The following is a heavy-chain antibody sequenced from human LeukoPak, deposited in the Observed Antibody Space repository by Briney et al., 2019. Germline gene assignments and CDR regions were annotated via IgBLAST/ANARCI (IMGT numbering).Heavy chain of an antibody. D-gene: IGHD7-27*01. CDR3: ARVGVTGKIDY. V-gene: IGHV4-34*01. CDR1: GGSFSGYY. Sequence: PSETLPLTCAVYGGSFSGYYWSWIRQPPGKGLEWIGEINHSGSTNYNPSLKSRVTISVDTSKNQFSLKLSSVTAADTAVYYCARVGVTGKIDYWGQGTLVTVSS. J-gene: IGHJ4*02. CDR2: INHSGST.